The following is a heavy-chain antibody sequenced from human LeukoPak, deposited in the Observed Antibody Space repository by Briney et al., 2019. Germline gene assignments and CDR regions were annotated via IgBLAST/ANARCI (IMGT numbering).Heavy chain of an antibody. D-gene: IGHD3-22*01. CDR2: INPNSGGT. J-gene: IGHJ4*02. CDR1: GYTFTGYY. CDR3: ARLFNYYDNSGYYQYYFDY. V-gene: IGHV1-2*02. Sequence: ASVKVSCKASGYTFTGYYMHWVRQAPGQGLEWLGWINPNSGGTNYAQKFQGRITMTRDTSISTAYMELSRLKPDDTAVYYCARLFNYYDNSGYYQYYFDYWGQGTLVTVSS.